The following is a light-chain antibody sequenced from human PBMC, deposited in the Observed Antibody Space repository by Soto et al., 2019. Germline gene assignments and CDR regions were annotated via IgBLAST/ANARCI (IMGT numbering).Light chain of an antibody. CDR3: QHYGISRP. CDR2: AIS. J-gene: IGKJ1*01. Sequence: EIVLTQSPGTLSLSAGERATLTCRASQSLNSNYLAWYQHKSGQAPRLLIYAISSRAPGIPDRFSGSGSRTDFTLPISRLEPGDFAVYYCQHYGISRPFGQGTKVEL. V-gene: IGKV3-20*01. CDR1: QSLNSNY.